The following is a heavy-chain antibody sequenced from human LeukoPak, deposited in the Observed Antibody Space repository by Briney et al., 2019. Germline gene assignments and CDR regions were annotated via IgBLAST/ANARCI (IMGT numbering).Heavy chain of an antibody. Sequence: ASVKVSCKASGGTFSSYAISWVRQAPGQGLEWMGWISAYNGNTNYAQKLQGRVTMTTDTSTSTAYMELRSLRSDDAAVYYCARDRSRATTGAFDIWGQGTMVTVSS. V-gene: IGHV1-18*01. D-gene: IGHD1-26*01. J-gene: IGHJ3*02. CDR1: GGTFSSYA. CDR3: ARDRSRATTGAFDI. CDR2: ISAYNGNT.